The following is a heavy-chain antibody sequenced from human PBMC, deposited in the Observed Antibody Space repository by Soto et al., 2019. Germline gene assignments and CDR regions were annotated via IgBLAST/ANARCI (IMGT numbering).Heavy chain of an antibody. V-gene: IGHV3-23*01. D-gene: IGHD4-17*01. J-gene: IGHJ6*02. CDR2: ISGGSDST. CDR1: GFTFSSYA. Sequence: QPGGSLRLSCAASGFTFSSYAMSWVRQAPGKGLEWVSAISGGSDSTYYADSVKGRFTISRDNSKNTLYLQMNSLRAEDTAVYYCAKVGPVTTRWSFYYGLDVWGQGTTVTVSS. CDR3: AKVGPVTTRWSFYYGLDV.